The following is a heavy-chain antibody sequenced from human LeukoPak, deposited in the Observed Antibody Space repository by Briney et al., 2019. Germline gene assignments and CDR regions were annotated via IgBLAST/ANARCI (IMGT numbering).Heavy chain of an antibody. Sequence: SETLSLTCAVYGGSFSGYYWSWIRQPPGKGLEWIGEIDHSGSTNYNPSLKSRVTISIDTSKNQFSLKLSSVTAADTAVYYCANSANYGGNSGYFDYWGQGTLVTVSS. CDR2: IDHSGST. J-gene: IGHJ4*02. D-gene: IGHD4-23*01. CDR3: ANSANYGGNSGYFDY. CDR1: GGSFSGYY. V-gene: IGHV4-34*01.